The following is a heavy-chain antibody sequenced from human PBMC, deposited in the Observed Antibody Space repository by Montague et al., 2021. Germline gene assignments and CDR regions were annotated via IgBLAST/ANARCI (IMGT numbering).Heavy chain of an antibody. J-gene: IGHJ6*03. CDR1: GFTFSSYA. Sequence: SLRLSCSPSGFTFSSYAMHWVRQAPGRGLEWVAVISYDGIKECYADSVRGRFTISRDNSNNTLYMQMNSLRAEDTAMYYCARASSYGKSSYYYMDVWGRGTTVTVSS. CDR3: ARASSYGKSSYYYMDV. V-gene: IGHV3-30-3*01. D-gene: IGHD4-17*01. CDR2: ISYDGIKE.